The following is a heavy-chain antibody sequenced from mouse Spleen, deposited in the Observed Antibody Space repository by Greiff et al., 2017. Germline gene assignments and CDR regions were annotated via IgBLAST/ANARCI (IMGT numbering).Heavy chain of an antibody. V-gene: IGHV2-6-2*01. Sequence: QVQLQQSGPDLVAPSQSLSITCTVSGFSLTSYGVHWVRQPPGKGLEWLVVIWSDGSTTYNSALKSRLSISKDNSKSQVFLKMNSLQTDDTAMYYCARHDDGNYGYAMDYWGQGTSVTVSS. D-gene: IGHD2-3*01. J-gene: IGHJ4*01. CDR1: GFSLTSYG. CDR3: ARHDDGNYGYAMDY. CDR2: IWSDGST.